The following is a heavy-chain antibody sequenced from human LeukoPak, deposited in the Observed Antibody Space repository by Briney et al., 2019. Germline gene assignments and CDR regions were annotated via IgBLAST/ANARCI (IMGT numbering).Heavy chain of an antibody. D-gene: IGHD2-15*01. CDR2: IYYTGNT. Sequence: GSLRLSCAASGFTFSSYEMHWVRQPPGKGLEWIGYIYYTGNTNYNPSLKSRVTISVDTSKSQFSLSLTSVTAADTAIYYCARGGPSSKWFDPWGQGTLVTVSS. J-gene: IGHJ5*02. V-gene: IGHV4-59*01. CDR1: GFTFSSYE. CDR3: ARGGPSSKWFDP.